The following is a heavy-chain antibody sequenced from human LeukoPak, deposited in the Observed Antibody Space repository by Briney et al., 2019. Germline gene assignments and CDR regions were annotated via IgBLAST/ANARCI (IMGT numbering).Heavy chain of an antibody. J-gene: IGHJ3*02. CDR2: ISSSSSTI. D-gene: IGHD4-17*01. CDR3: ARDRDYGDYDDAFDI. Sequence: PGGSLRLSRAASGFTFSSYSMNWVRQAPGKGLEWVSYISSSSSTIYYADSVKGRFTISRDNAKNSLYLQMNSLRAEDTAVYYCARDRDYGDYDDAFDIWGQGTMVTVSS. V-gene: IGHV3-48*01. CDR1: GFTFSSYS.